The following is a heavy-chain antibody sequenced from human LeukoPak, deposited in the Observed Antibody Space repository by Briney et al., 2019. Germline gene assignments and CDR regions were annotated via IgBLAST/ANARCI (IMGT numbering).Heavy chain of an antibody. V-gene: IGHV3-33*01. CDR2: IWYDGSHK. J-gene: IGHJ4*02. Sequence: PGGSLRPSCGASGFTFSSYGMNWLRQAPGKGLEWVAVIWYDGSHKYYADSAKGRFTISRDNSKNTVSLQMDSLRVEDTALYYCARDLGGCGDRFCSYYFDHWGQGIQVTVSS. CDR3: ARDLGGCGDRFCSYYFDH. D-gene: IGHD2-21*02. CDR1: GFTFSSYG.